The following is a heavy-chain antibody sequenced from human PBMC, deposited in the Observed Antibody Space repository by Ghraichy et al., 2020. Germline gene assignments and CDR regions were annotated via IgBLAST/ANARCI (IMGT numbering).Heavy chain of an antibody. V-gene: IGHV3-23*01. Sequence: LTCATSGFIFSTYAMNWVRQAPGEGLEWFSSISADATGTFYADSVKGRFTISRDDSRNTLFLQMHSLRVEDTALYFCVRSSHGFFRQNLQNWGQGTLVTVSS. CDR2: ISADATGT. J-gene: IGHJ4*02. CDR3: VRSSHGFFRQNLQN. D-gene: IGHD5-24*01. CDR1: GFIFSTYA.